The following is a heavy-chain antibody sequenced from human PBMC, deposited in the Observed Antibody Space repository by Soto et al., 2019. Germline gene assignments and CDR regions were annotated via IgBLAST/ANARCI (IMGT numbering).Heavy chain of an antibody. V-gene: IGHV4-34*01. CDR2: INHSGST. Sequence: PSETLSLTCAVYGGSFSGYYWSWIRQPPGKGLEWIGEINHSGSTNYNPSLKSRVTISVDTSKNQFSLKLSSVTAADTAVYYCARDYEKQYYFDYWGQGTLDTVSS. J-gene: IGHJ4*02. CDR3: ARDYEKQYYFDY. D-gene: IGHD3-16*01. CDR1: GGSFSGYY.